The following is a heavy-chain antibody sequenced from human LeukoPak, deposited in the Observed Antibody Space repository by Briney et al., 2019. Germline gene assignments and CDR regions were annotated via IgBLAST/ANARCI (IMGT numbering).Heavy chain of an antibody. D-gene: IGHD1-26*01. CDR1: GSRLTTYW. J-gene: IGHJ4*02. Sequence: GESLKISLKGSGSRLTTYWIAWVRQVPGKGPEWMGVVYPGDSDTRYSPSLQGQVTLSADKSISTAYLQWSSLKASDTAIYYWARALVGAATLSYWGEGTLVTVSS. CDR2: VYPGDSDT. V-gene: IGHV5-51*01. CDR3: ARALVGAATLSY.